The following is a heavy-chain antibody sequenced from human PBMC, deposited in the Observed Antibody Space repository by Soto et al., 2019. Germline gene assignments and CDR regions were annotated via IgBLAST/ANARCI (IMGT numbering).Heavy chain of an antibody. J-gene: IGHJ2*01. V-gene: IGHV1-18*01. CDR2: ISGYNDNT. CDR3: ATSGEDWYFDL. CDR1: GNSLPRNG. Sequence: QVQLVQSGAEVKKPGASVKVSCKASGNSLPRNGISWGRQAPGQGLEGMGWISGYNDNTNYAERAQGRVTMTTEKSTNTAYVELKSLTSADTAVYYCATSGEDWYFDLWGPGTLVTVSS. D-gene: IGHD1-26*01.